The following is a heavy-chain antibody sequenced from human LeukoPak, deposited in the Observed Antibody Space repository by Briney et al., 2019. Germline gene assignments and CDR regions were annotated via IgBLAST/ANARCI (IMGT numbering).Heavy chain of an antibody. V-gene: IGHV3-30*02. D-gene: IGHD1-26*01. CDR1: GFTFSSYG. CDR3: ARAYSSGSYLDY. J-gene: IGHJ4*02. CDR2: IRYDGSNK. Sequence: PGGSLRLSCAASGFTFSSYGMHWVRQAPGKGLEWVAFIRYDGSNKYYADSVKGRFTISRDNSKNTVYLQMDSLRAEDTAVYYCARAYSSGSYLDYWGQGTLVTVSS.